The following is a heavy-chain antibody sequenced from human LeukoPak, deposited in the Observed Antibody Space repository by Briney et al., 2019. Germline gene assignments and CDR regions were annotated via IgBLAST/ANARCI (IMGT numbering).Heavy chain of an antibody. CDR3: ARDPYGSGSSHLNWFDP. D-gene: IGHD3-10*01. CDR1: GFTFSDYY. Sequence: GGSLRLSCAASGFTFSDYYMSWIRQAPGKGLEWVSYISSSSSYTNYADSVKGRFTISGDNAKNSLYLQMNSLRAEDTAVYYCARDPYGSGSSHLNWFDPWGQGTLVTVSS. V-gene: IGHV3-11*05. J-gene: IGHJ5*02. CDR2: ISSSSSYT.